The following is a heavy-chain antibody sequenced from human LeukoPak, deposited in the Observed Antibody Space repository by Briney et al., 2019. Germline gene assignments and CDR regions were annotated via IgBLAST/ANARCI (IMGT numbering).Heavy chain of an antibody. V-gene: IGHV3-11*04. CDR1: GFTFSDYY. Sequence: KPGGSLRLSCAASGFTFSDYYMSWIRQAPGKGLEWVSYISSSGVTIYYADSVKGRFTISRDNAQNSLYLQMDSLRIEDTAVYYCARDLGKRERITQGAYAIWGQGTMVTVSS. CDR3: ARDLGKRERITQGAYAI. CDR2: ISSSGVTI. D-gene: IGHD3-10*01. J-gene: IGHJ3*02.